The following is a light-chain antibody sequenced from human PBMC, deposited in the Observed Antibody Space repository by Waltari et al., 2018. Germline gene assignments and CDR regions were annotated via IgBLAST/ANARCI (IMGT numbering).Light chain of an antibody. J-gene: IGLJ2*01. CDR2: RNN. V-gene: IGLV1-40*01. CDR3: TSYDRGLSDLV. Sequence: QSELTQPPSVSGAAGRRVTISCTGSSSNIGAGYEVHWYQHLPRKAPRLLIFRNNNRPAGVPDRFSASKSGTAASLAITGLQADDEGDYYCTSYDRGLSDLVFGGGTKLTVL. CDR1: SSNIGAGYE.